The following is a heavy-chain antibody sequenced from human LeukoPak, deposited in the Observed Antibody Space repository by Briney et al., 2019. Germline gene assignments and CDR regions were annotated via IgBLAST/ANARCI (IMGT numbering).Heavy chain of an antibody. V-gene: IGHV4-30-2*01. D-gene: IGHD2-2*01. Sequence: SETLSLTCAVSGGSISSGGYSWSWIRQPPGKGLEWIGYIYHSGSTYYNPSLKSRVTISVDRSKNQFSLKLSSVTAADTAVYYCASTVVPAALNWFDPWGQGTLVTVSS. CDR2: IYHSGST. CDR1: GGSISSGGYS. CDR3: ASTVVPAALNWFDP. J-gene: IGHJ5*02.